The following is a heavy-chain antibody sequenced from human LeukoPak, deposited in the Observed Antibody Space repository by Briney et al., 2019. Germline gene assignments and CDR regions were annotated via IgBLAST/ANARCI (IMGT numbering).Heavy chain of an antibody. Sequence: ASVKVSCKASGGTFSRFTISWVRQAPGQGFEWMGGITPIFGAANFAQKFQGRVSITADESTSTAFMELSSLRSEDTAVYYCAADLSNPRVGASYLDFWGQGTLVTVSS. CDR3: AADLSNPRVGASYLDF. CDR2: ITPIFGAA. J-gene: IGHJ4*02. V-gene: IGHV1-69*13. CDR1: GGTFSRFT. D-gene: IGHD1-26*01.